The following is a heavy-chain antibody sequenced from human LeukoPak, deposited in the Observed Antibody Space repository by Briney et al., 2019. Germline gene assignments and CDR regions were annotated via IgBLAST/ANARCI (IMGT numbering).Heavy chain of an antibody. CDR2: VSGSGDRT. Sequence: GGSLRLSRAASGLTFSNYAMSWVRQAPGKGLEWISAVSGSGDRTYYAGSVKGRFTISRDNSKNIVYLRMNSLRAEDTAVYFCANSRGYGSGNLWGQGTLVTVSS. V-gene: IGHV3-23*01. D-gene: IGHD3-10*01. CDR1: GLTFSNYA. J-gene: IGHJ4*02. CDR3: ANSRGYGSGNL.